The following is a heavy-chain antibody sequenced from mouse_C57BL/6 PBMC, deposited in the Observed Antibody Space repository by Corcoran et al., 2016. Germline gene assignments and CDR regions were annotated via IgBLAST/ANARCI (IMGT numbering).Heavy chain of an antibody. CDR3: ARWDGNVDY. V-gene: IGHV1-19*01. D-gene: IGHD2-1*01. J-gene: IGHJ2*01. Sequence: EVQLQQSGPVLVKPGASVKMSCKASGYTFTDYYMNWVKQSHGKSLEWIGVINPYNGGTSYNQKFKGKATLTVDKSSSTAYMELNSLTSEDSAVYYCARWDGNVDYWGQGTTLTVSS. CDR1: GYTFTDYY. CDR2: INPYNGGT.